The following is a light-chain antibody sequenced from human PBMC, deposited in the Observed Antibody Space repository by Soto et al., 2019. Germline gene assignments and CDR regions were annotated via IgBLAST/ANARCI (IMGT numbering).Light chain of an antibody. V-gene: IGLV3-21*02. CDR2: DDS. CDR1: KIGTKS. Sequence: SYELTQPPSVSVAPGQTARITCGGNKIGTKSVHWYQQKPGQAPVLVVFDDSDRPSGIPERFSGSNSGNTATLTISRVEAGDEADYYCQVWDSSTDQHVVFGGGTQLTVL. CDR3: QVWDSSTDQHVV. J-gene: IGLJ2*01.